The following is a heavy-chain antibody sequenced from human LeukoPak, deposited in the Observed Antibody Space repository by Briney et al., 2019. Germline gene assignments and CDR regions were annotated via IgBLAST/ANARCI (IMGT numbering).Heavy chain of an antibody. CDR3: ARAGHAFDI. J-gene: IGHJ3*02. CDR2: INSDGSST. V-gene: IGHV3-74*01. D-gene: IGHD7-27*01. CDR1: GFTFGSNW. Sequence: GGSLRVSCAASGFTFGSNWMHCVRQAPGKGLVWVSRINSDGSSTSYADSVKGRFTISRDNAKNTLYLQMNSLRAEDTAVCYCARAGHAFDIWGQGTMVTGSS.